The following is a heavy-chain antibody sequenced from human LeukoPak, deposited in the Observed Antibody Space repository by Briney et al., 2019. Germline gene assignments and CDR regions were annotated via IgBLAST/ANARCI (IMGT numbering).Heavy chain of an antibody. Sequence: AGGSLRLSCAASGFTFSSYAMHWVRQAPGKGLEWVAFIRYDGSNKYYADSVKGRFTISRDNSKNTLYLQMNSLRPEDTAVYYSRTNNYFDPWGQGTLVTVSS. D-gene: IGHD1-1*01. CDR3: RTNNYFDP. CDR1: GFTFSSYA. CDR2: IRYDGSNK. J-gene: IGHJ5*02. V-gene: IGHV3-30*02.